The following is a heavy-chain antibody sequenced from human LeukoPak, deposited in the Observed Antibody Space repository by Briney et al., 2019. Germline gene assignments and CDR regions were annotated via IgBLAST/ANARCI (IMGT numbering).Heavy chain of an antibody. CDR3: PRETY. J-gene: IGHJ4*02. Sequence: PGGSLRLSCVASGFTFSSYSMNWVRQAPGKGLEWVSSISSSSTYTFYADSVKGRFTISRDNAKNSLYLQMNSLRPEDTAVYYCPRETYWGQGTQVTVS. CDR2: ISSSSTYT. V-gene: IGHV3-21*01. CDR1: GFTFSSYS.